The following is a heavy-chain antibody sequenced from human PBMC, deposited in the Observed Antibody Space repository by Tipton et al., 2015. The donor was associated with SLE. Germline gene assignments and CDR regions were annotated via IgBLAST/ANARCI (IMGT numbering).Heavy chain of an antibody. D-gene: IGHD2-8*02. CDR1: GVSLSSPAYY. CDR3: ARSSGYCSGNSCTTALDH. CDR2: IYYSGST. V-gene: IGHV4-31*03. J-gene: IGHJ4*02. Sequence: TLSLTCTVSGVSLSSPAYYWSWIRQHPGKGLEWIGYIYYSGSTYYNPSLKSRLTISVDTSKNHLSLRLNSVTAADTAVYYCARSSGYCSGNSCTTALDHWGLGTLVTVSS.